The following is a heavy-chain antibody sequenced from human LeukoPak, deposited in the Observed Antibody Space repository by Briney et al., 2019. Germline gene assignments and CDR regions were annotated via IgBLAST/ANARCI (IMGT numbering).Heavy chain of an antibody. CDR2: IIPILGIA. D-gene: IGHD3-22*01. Sequence: SVRVSCKASGYTLTSYAISWVRQAPGQGLEWMGRIIPILGIANYAQKFQGRVTITADKSTSTAYMELSSLRSEDTAVYYCARAAYYYDSSGYPPSDYWGQGTLVTVSS. CDR3: ARAAYYYDSSGYPPSDY. J-gene: IGHJ4*02. CDR1: GYTLTSYA. V-gene: IGHV1-69*10.